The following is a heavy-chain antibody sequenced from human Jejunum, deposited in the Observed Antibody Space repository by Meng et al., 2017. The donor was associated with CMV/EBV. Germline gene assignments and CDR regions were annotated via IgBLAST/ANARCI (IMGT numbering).Heavy chain of an antibody. CDR3: ARDPLILYCSSSNCFGGGADF. CDR2: ISYDGTRK. Sequence: TYAMHWVRQAPGKGLEWVAVISYDGTRKFYTDSVRGRFTISRDNSKNTVYLEMNSLRGDDAALYYCARDPLILYCSSSNCFGGGADFWGQGTLVTVSS. D-gene: IGHD2/OR15-2a*01. V-gene: IGHV3-30*04. CDR1: TYA. J-gene: IGHJ4*02.